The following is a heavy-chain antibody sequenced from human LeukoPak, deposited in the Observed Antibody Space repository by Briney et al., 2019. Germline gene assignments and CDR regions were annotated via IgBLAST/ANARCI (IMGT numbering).Heavy chain of an antibody. J-gene: IGHJ4*02. Sequence: ASVKVSCKASGYTFTSYYMHWVRQAPGQGLEWMGWINPNSGGTNYAQKFQGRVTMTRDTSISTAYMELSRLRSDDTAVYYCARDSNTLYYYDSSGPDYWGQGTLVTVSS. CDR3: ARDSNTLYYYDSSGPDY. CDR1: GYTFTSYY. V-gene: IGHV1-2*02. CDR2: INPNSGGT. D-gene: IGHD3-22*01.